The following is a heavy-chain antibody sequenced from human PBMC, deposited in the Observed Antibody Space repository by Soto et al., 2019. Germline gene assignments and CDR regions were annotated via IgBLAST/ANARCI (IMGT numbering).Heavy chain of an antibody. CDR2: IYSGGST. J-gene: IGHJ4*02. CDR3: ARASTYDFWRGYYLDY. D-gene: IGHD3-3*01. Sequence: EVQLVETGGGLIQPGGSLRLSCAASGFTVSSNYLSWVRQAPGKGLEWVSVIYSGGSTYYADSVKGRFTISRDNSKNTLYLQMNSLGAEDTAVYYCARASTYDFWRGYYLDYLGQGTLVTVSS. V-gene: IGHV3-53*02. CDR1: GFTVSSNY.